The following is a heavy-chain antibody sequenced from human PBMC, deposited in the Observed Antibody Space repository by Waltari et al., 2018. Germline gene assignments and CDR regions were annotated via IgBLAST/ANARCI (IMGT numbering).Heavy chain of an antibody. CDR2: ISWDGDLT. Sequence: EVHLVESGGAVVQPGGSLRRSCEASGFSFDDFTMHWVRQPPGKGLEWVSLISWDGDLTYYGDSVKGRFTISRDNSKDSLYLQMNSLRSEDTALYYCVKDIGGSDSWGQGTPVTVSS. V-gene: IGHV3-43*01. J-gene: IGHJ4*02. CDR1: GFSFDDFT. CDR3: VKDIGGSDS.